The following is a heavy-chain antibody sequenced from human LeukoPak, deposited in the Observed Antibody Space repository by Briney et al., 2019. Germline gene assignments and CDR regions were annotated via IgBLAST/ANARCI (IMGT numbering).Heavy chain of an antibody. J-gene: IGHJ4*02. Sequence: PGGSLRLSCAASRFTFSSYAMSWVRQPPGKGLEWVSGIGGSGGSTYYADSVKGRFTISRDNSKNTLYLQMNSLRAEDTAVYYCAKDQRGYYDSSGSSDFDYWGQGTLVTVSS. D-gene: IGHD3-22*01. CDR2: IGGSGGST. V-gene: IGHV3-23*01. CDR1: RFTFSSYA. CDR3: AKDQRGYYDSSGSSDFDY.